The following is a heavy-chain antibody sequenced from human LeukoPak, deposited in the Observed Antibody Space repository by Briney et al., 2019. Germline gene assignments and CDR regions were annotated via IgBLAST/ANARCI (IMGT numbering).Heavy chain of an antibody. CDR1: GFTFSSYA. Sequence: AGGSLRLSCAASGFTFSSYAMHWVPQAPGKGLVCVTVISYDGSNKYHADSVKGRFTIPRDNSKNTLYLHMNSLRAEDTAVYYCARVDPRLPEQPFEYWGQGTLVTVSS. J-gene: IGHJ4*02. CDR3: ARVDPRLPEQPFEY. V-gene: IGHV3-30-3*01. CDR2: ISYDGSNK. D-gene: IGHD1/OR15-1a*01.